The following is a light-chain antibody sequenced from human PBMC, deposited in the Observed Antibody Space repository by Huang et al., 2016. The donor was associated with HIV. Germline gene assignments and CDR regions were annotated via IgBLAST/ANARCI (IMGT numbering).Light chain of an antibody. CDR2: GTS. V-gene: IGKV3-20*01. J-gene: IGKJ1*01. CDR1: ESISSNY. Sequence: EVVLTQSPGTLSLSPGKRVALSCRASESISSNYLAWYQQRPGQAPRLLIYGTSNRATGIPDRFSGSGSGTDFTLTISKREPEDFAVYYCQQYGSSPLTFGQGTKVEIK. CDR3: QQYGSSPLT.